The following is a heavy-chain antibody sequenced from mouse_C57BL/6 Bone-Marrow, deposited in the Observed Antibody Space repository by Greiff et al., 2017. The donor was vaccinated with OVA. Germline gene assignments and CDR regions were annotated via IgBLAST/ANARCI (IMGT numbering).Heavy chain of an antibody. J-gene: IGHJ2*01. CDR2: IYPRSGNT. Sequence: QVQLQQSGAELARPGASVKLSCKASGYTFTSYGISWVKQRTGQGLEWIGEIYPRSGNTYYNEKFKGKATLTADKSSSTAYMELRSLTSEDSAVYFCEGERPTVNYFDYWGKGTTLTVSS. V-gene: IGHV1-81*01. D-gene: IGHD2-10*01. CDR1: GYTFTSYG. CDR3: EGERPTVNYFDY.